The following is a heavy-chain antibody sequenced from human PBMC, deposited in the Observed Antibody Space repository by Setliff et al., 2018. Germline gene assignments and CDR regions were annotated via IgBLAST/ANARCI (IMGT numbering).Heavy chain of an antibody. D-gene: IGHD6-19*01. V-gene: IGHV4-59*11. CDR2: IYHSGRS. CDR3: AREGGGSGWTPDS. CDR1: GGSISSHY. Sequence: KPSETLSLTCTVSGGSISSHYWSWIRQPPGKGLEWIGEIYHSGRSDHNPSFQSRVTMSVDRSKNQFSLNLRAMTAADTAVYYCAREGGGSGWTPDSWGQGTLVTVSS. J-gene: IGHJ4*02.